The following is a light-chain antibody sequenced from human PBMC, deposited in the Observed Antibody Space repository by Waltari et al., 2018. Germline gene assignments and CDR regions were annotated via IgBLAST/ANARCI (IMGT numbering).Light chain of an antibody. CDR3: QQYNTYPVT. Sequence: IQMTQSPSTLSASVGDRVTITCRASQCVSIFFSWYQQKPGRAPKLLLSKASTLQSGVPSRFSGSGSGTEITLTISNLQPDDFATYYCQQYNTYPVTFGGGTKVEIK. V-gene: IGKV1-5*03. J-gene: IGKJ4*01. CDR1: QCVSIF. CDR2: KAS.